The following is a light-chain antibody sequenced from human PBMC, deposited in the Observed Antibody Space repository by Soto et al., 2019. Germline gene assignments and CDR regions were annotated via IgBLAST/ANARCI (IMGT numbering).Light chain of an antibody. CDR3: QQYDTAPQT. Sequence: DIQMTQSPSSLSASVGDTVTITCRASQGIIDYLAWYQQRPGKVPKLLIYAASTLQTGVPSRFSGSGAGTHFALTISSLEPEDVATCYWQQYDTAPQTFGQGTRVEIK. CDR1: QGIIDY. CDR2: AAS. J-gene: IGKJ1*01. V-gene: IGKV1-27*01.